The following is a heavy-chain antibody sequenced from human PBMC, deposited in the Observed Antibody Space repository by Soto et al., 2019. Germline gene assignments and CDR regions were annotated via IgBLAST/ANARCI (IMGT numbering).Heavy chain of an antibody. CDR1: GFTFSNYD. Sequence: GGSLRLSCAASGFTFSNYDMHGVRQAPGKGLEWVSAIGTSGGTYYPDSVTGRFTISRENAKNSMYLQMDSLRAGDTAVYYCVKQFDYWGQGTLVTV. CDR3: VKQFDY. CDR2: IGTSGGT. J-gene: IGHJ4*02. V-gene: IGHV3-13*04.